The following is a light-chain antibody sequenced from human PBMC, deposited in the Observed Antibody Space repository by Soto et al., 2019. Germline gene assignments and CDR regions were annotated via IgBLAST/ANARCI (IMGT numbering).Light chain of an antibody. CDR2: AAS. J-gene: IGKJ4*01. CDR3: QKYNSAPRIT. Sequence: TQSPSSLSASDGYSFTISVVSSQGFSNALAWFQQKPGKVPKPLIYAASTLQSGVPSRFSGSGSGTDFTLTISSLQPEDVATYYCQKYNSAPRITFGGGTKVDIK. V-gene: IGKV1-27*01. CDR1: QGFSNA.